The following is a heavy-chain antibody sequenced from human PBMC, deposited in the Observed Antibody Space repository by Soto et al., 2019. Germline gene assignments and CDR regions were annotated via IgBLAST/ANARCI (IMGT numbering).Heavy chain of an antibody. V-gene: IGHV4-31*03. D-gene: IGHD2-21*02. CDR3: ARDRTLVTDDGMDV. CDR1: GGSISSGGYY. J-gene: IGHJ6*02. CDR2: IYYSGST. Sequence: SETLSLTCTVSGGSISSGGYYWSWLRQHPGKGLEWIGYIYYSGSTYYNPSLKSRVTISVDTSKNQFSLKLSSVTAADTAVYYCARDRTLVTDDGMDVWGQGTTVTVSS.